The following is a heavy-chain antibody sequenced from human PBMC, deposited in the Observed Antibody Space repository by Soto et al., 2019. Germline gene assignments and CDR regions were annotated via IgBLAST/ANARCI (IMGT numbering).Heavy chain of an antibody. CDR3: ARGVGDLDDAFDI. V-gene: IGHV1-69*02. CDR2: IIPILGIA. D-gene: IGHD3-10*01. Sequence: ASVKVSCKASGGTFSSYTISWVRQAPGQGLEWMGRIIPILGIANYAQKFQGRVTITADKSTSTAYMELSSLRSEDTAVYYCARGVGDLDDAFDIWGQGTMVTVSS. CDR1: GGTFSSYT. J-gene: IGHJ3*02.